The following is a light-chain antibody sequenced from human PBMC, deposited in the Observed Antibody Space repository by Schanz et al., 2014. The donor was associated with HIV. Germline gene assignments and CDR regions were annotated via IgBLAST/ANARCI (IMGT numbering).Light chain of an antibody. J-gene: IGLJ2*01. V-gene: IGLV2-14*02. CDR3: SSYTSSSTVL. CDR2: EVS. Sequence: QSALTQPASVSGSPGQSITISCTGTSTDVGSYNLVSWYQQHPGKAPKLMIYEVSKWPSGVSNRFSGSKSGNTASLTISGLQAEDEADYYCSSYTSSSTVLFGGGTKLTVL. CDR1: STDVGSYNL.